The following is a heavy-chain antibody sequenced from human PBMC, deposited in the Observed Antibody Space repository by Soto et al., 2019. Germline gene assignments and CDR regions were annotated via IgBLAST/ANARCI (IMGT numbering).Heavy chain of an antibody. V-gene: IGHV4-34*01. J-gene: IGHJ4*02. CDR1: GGSFSGYF. Sequence: SETLSLTCAVNGGSFSGYFWSWIRQPPGKGLEWIGESNHRGSTNYNPSLESRVTVSVDTSKNPFSLKLSSVTAADTAVYYCARRGSSWARGHYDRSGYLDYWGQGTLVTVSS. CDR3: ARRGSSWARGHYDRSGYLDY. CDR2: SNHRGST. D-gene: IGHD3-22*01.